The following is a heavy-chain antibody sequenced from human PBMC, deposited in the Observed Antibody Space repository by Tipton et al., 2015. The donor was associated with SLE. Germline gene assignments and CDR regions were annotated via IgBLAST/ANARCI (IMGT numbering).Heavy chain of an antibody. D-gene: IGHD7-27*01. CDR3: ARGELGIRTFDY. CDR1: GGSISSGGYY. CDR2: IYYSGST. J-gene: IGHJ4*02. Sequence: LRLSCTVSGGSISSGGYYWSWIRQHPGKGLEWIGYIYYSGSTYYNPSLKSRVTISVDTSKNQFSLKLSSVTAADTAVYYCARGELGIRTFDYWGQGTLVTVSS. V-gene: IGHV4-31*03.